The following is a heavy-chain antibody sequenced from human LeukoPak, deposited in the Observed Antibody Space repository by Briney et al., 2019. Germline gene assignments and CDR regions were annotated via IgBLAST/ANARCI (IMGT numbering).Heavy chain of an antibody. J-gene: IGHJ4*02. CDR1: GYTFTSYD. D-gene: IGHD6-13*01. V-gene: IGHV1-8*01. Sequence: GASVKVSCKASGYTFTSYDINWVRQATGQGLEWMGWMNPNSGNTGYAQKFQGRVTMTRNTSISTAYMELSSLRSEDTAVYYCARESSSWYSLDYWGQGTLVTVSS. CDR3: ARESSSWYSLDY. CDR2: MNPNSGNT.